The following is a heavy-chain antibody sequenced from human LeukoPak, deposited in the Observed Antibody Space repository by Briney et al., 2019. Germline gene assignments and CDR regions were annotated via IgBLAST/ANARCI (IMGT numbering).Heavy chain of an antibody. CDR1: GFTFSGHW. Sequence: QPGGSLRLSCATSGFTFSGHWMSWVRQAPGKGLEWAAKIKPDGSEEYYVDSVKGRFTISRDNTKNSLYLQMNSLRAEDTAVYYCTRDVWFSFDYWGQGTLVTVSS. CDR2: IKPDGSEE. CDR3: TRDVWFSFDY. D-gene: IGHD3-10*01. J-gene: IGHJ4*02. V-gene: IGHV3-7*01.